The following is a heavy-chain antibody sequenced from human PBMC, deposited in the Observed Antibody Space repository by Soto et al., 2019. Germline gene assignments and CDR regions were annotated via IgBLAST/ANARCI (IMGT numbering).Heavy chain of an antibody. V-gene: IGHV4-31*03. CDR1: GGSTSRGGYF. CDR2: SYYSGST. CDR3: GRAHRDLQQLVHYYYSMDV. Sequence: SETLSLTCTVSGGSTSRGGYFWSWIRQDPGKGLEWIGYSYYSGSTYYNPSLKSRVTISVDTSKNQFSLKLTSVTAADTAVYYCGRAHRDLQQLVHYYYSMDVWGQGTTVTVSS. J-gene: IGHJ6*02. D-gene: IGHD6-13*01.